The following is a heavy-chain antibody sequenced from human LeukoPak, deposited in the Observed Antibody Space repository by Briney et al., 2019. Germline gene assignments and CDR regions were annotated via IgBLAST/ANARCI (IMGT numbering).Heavy chain of an antibody. CDR2: ISYDGSNK. Sequence: GGSLRLSCAASGFTFSSYGMHWVRQAPGKGLEWVAVISYDGSNKYYADSVKGRFTISRDNSKNTLYLQMNSLRAEDTAVYYCAKMVREFYTIPYYFDYWGQGTLVTVSS. J-gene: IGHJ4*02. CDR3: AKMVREFYTIPYYFDY. D-gene: IGHD2-8*01. CDR1: GFTFSSYG. V-gene: IGHV3-30*18.